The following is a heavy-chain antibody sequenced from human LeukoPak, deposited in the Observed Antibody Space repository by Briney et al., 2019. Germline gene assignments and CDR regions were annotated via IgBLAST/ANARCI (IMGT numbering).Heavy chain of an antibody. Sequence: ASVKVSCKGSGYTFTSYGISWVRQAPGQGLEWMGWISAYNGNTNYAQKLQGRVTMTRDTSISTAYMELSRLRSDDTAVYYCARKSAGTEWFDPWGQGTLVTVSS. CDR2: ISAYNGNT. CDR1: GYTFTSYG. CDR3: ARKSAGTEWFDP. D-gene: IGHD6-13*01. V-gene: IGHV1-18*01. J-gene: IGHJ5*02.